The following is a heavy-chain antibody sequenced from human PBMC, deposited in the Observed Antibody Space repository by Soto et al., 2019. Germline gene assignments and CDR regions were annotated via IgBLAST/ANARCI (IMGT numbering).Heavy chain of an antibody. CDR2: IWYDGSNK. V-gene: IGHV3-33*01. D-gene: IGHD3-3*01. Sequence: QVQLVESGGGVVQPGRSLRLSCAASGFTFSSYGMHWVRQAPGKGLEWVAVIWYDGSNKYYAESVKGRFTISRDNSNNTLYLQMNSLRAEDTAVYYCARDFALPGYYFDYWGQGTLVTVSS. CDR3: ARDFALPGYYFDY. CDR1: GFTFSSYG. J-gene: IGHJ4*02.